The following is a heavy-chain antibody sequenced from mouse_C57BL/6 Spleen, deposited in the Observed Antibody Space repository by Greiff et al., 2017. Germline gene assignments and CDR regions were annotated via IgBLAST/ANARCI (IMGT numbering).Heavy chain of an antibody. CDR1: GYTFTSYW. CDR2: IHPNSGST. CDR3: ARRSSTMVTHWYVDV. D-gene: IGHD2-1*01. Sequence: QVQLQQPGAELVKPGASVKLSCKASGYTFTSYWMHWVKQRPGQGLEWIGMIHPNSGSTNYNEKFKSKATLTVDKSSSTAYMQLSSLTSEDSAVYYCARRSSTMVTHWYVDVGGTGTTVTVSS. J-gene: IGHJ1*03. V-gene: IGHV1-64*01.